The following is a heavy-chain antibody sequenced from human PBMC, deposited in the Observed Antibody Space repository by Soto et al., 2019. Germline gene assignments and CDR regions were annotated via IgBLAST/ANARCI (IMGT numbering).Heavy chain of an antibody. CDR1: GFTFSSYG. CDR3: ARDNYYESSGYGY. D-gene: IGHD3-22*01. V-gene: IGHV3-33*01. J-gene: IGHJ4*02. Sequence: VGSLRLSCAASGFTFSSYGMHWVRQAPGKGLEWVAVIWYDGSNKYYADSVKGRFTISRDNSKNTLYLQMNSLRAEDTAVYYCARDNYYESSGYGYWGQGTLVTVSS. CDR2: IWYDGSNK.